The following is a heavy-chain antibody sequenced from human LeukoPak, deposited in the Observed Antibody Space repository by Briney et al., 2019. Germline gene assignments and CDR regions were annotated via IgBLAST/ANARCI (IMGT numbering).Heavy chain of an antibody. CDR2: ISPSGDST. CDR1: GFTFNNYA. J-gene: IGHJ4*02. CDR3: ANYYDILTGYYYFDY. V-gene: IGHV3-23*01. D-gene: IGHD3-9*01. Sequence: GSLRLSCAASGFTFNNYAMNWVRQAPGKGLEWVSHISPSGDSTYYADSVKGRFTISRDNSKNTLYLQMNSLRAEDTAVYYCANYYDILTGYYYFDYWGQGTLVTVSS.